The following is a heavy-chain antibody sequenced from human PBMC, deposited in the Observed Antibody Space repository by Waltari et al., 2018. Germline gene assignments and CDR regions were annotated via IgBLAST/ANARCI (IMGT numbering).Heavy chain of an antibody. CDR1: GGSISSSSYY. Sequence: QLQLQASGPGLVKPSETLSLTCTVPGGSISSSSYYCGWIRHPPGTGLEWIGSIYYSGSTYYNPSLKSRVTISVDTSKNQFSLKLSSVTAADTAVYYCARDPDLYCGGDCYESAFDIWGQGTMVTVSS. V-gene: IGHV4-39*07. J-gene: IGHJ3*02. CDR3: ARDPDLYCGGDCYESAFDI. CDR2: IYYSGST. D-gene: IGHD2-21*01.